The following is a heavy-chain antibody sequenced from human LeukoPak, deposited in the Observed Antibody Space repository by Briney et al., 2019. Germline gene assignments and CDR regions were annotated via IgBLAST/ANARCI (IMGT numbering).Heavy chain of an antibody. J-gene: IGHJ5*02. CDR2: IYYSGST. Sequence: WIRQPPGKGLEWIGYIYYSGSTYYNPSLKSRVTISVDTSKNQFSLKLSSVTAADTAVYYCARGLYDSSGYYYRVWFDPWGQGTLVTVSS. D-gene: IGHD3-22*01. V-gene: IGHV4-30-4*08. CDR3: ARGLYDSSGYYYRVWFDP.